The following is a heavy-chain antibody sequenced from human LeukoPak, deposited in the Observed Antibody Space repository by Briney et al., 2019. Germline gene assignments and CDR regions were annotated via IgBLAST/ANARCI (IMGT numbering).Heavy chain of an antibody. D-gene: IGHD5-18*01. Sequence: GGSLRLSCSASGFTFSSYAMHWVRQAPGKGLEYVSSISTNGGTTYYAGSVKGRFTISRDNSKNTLYLQMSSLRPEDTAVYYCVKDRYNYDYFDHWGQGTLVTVSS. CDR1: GFTFSSYA. J-gene: IGHJ4*02. CDR2: ISTNGGTT. CDR3: VKDRYNYDYFDH. V-gene: IGHV3-64D*06.